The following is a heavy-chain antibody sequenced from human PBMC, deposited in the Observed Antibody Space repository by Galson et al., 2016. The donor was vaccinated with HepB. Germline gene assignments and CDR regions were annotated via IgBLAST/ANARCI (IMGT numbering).Heavy chain of an antibody. V-gene: IGHV3-11*06. Sequence: SLRLSCAASGFTFSDYYMSWIRQAPGKGLEWVSYISSSSSYTNYADSVKGRFTISRDNAKNSLYLQMNSLRAEDTAVYYCARLGGAYDFWRGYYSPRFFDYWGQGTLVTVSS. CDR1: GFTFSDYY. CDR2: ISSSSSYT. D-gene: IGHD3-3*01. J-gene: IGHJ4*02. CDR3: ARLGGAYDFWRGYYSPRFFDY.